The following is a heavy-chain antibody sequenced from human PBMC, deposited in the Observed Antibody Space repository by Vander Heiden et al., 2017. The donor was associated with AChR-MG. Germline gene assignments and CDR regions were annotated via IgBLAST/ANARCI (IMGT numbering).Heavy chain of an antibody. V-gene: IGHV4-38-2*01. CDR2: IYHSGST. Sequence: QVQLQESGPGLVQSSETLSLTCAVSGYSIRTGYYWGWSRQPPGKGLEWIGSIYHSGSTYYDPSLKSRVTISVDTSKSQFSLKLSSVTAADTAVYYCARSFDCSGGSCYPEYFQHWGQGTLVTVSS. CDR3: ARSFDCSGGSCYPEYFQH. CDR1: GYSIRTGYY. D-gene: IGHD2-15*01. J-gene: IGHJ1*01.